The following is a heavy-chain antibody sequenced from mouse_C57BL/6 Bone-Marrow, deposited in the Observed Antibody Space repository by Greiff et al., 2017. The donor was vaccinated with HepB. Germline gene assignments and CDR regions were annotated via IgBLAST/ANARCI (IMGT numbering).Heavy chain of an antibody. J-gene: IGHJ4*01. CDR3: TTCYYGSSSPYAMDY. CDR2: IDPEDGDT. Sequence: EVQLQQSGAELVRPGASVKLSCTASGFNIKDYYMHWVKQRPEQGLEWIGRIDPEDGDTEYAPKFQGKATMTADTSSNTAYLQLSSLTSEDTAVYYWTTCYYGSSSPYAMDYWGQGTSVTVSS. V-gene: IGHV14-1*01. D-gene: IGHD1-1*01. CDR1: GFNIKDYY.